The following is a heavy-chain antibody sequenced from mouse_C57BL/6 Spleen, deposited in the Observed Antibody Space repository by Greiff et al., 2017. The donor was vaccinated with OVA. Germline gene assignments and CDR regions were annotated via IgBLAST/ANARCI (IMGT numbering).Heavy chain of an antibody. CDR1: GFTFTDYY. CDR2: VYPYNGGT. D-gene: IGHD1-1*01. Sequence: VQLQQSGPVLVKPGPSVKISCKASGFTFTDYYMHWVKQSHGKSLEWIGLVYPYNGGTSYNQKFKGKATLTVDTSSSTAYMELNSLTSEDSAVYYCARAHITTVLARDYFDYWGQGTTLTVSS. V-gene: IGHV1-36*01. J-gene: IGHJ2*01. CDR3: ARAHITTVLARDYFDY.